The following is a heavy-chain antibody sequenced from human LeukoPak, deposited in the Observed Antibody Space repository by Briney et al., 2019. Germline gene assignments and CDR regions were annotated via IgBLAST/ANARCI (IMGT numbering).Heavy chain of an antibody. CDR3: ARVGGNRPWYFDL. J-gene: IGHJ2*01. Sequence: PGGSLRLSCAASGFSVSSNYMSWVRQAPGKGLEWVSVIYSGGSTYYAGSVKGRFTISRDNSKNTLYLQMNSLRAEDTAVYYCARVGGNRPWYFDLWGGGTLVTVFS. D-gene: IGHD4-23*01. CDR2: IYSGGST. CDR1: GFSVSSNY. V-gene: IGHV3-53*01.